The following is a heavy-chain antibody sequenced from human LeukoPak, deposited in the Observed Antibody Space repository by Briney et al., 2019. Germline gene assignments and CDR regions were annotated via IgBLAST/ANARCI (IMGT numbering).Heavy chain of an antibody. J-gene: IGHJ5*02. CDR2: ISSSSSTI. Sequence: GRPLRLSCAASGFTFSRDGMHWVRQAPGKGLEWVSYISSSSSTIYYADSVKGRFTISRDNAKNSLYLQMNSLRDEDTAVYYCARDGSGSYKNWFDPWGQGTLVTVSS. CDR1: GFTFSRDG. V-gene: IGHV3-48*02. CDR3: ARDGSGSYKNWFDP. D-gene: IGHD3-10*01.